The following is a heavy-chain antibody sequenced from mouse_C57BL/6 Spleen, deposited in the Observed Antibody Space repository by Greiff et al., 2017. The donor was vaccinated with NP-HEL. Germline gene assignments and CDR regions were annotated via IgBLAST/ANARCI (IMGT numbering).Heavy chain of an antibody. CDR1: GYTFTNYW. CDR3: ARGGDYGSSLYYYAMDY. Sequence: QVQLQQSGAELVRPGTSVKMSCKASGYTFTNYWIGWAKQRPGHGLEWIGDIYPGGGYTNYNEKFKGKATLTADKSSSTAYMQFSSLTSEDSAIYYCARGGDYGSSLYYYAMDYWGQGTSVTVSS. D-gene: IGHD1-1*01. J-gene: IGHJ4*01. CDR2: IYPGGGYT. V-gene: IGHV1-63*01.